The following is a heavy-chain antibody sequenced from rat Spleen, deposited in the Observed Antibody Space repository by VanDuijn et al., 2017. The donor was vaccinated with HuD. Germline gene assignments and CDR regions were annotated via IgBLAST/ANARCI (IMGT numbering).Heavy chain of an antibody. CDR1: GFTFSDHN. D-gene: IGHD1-7*01. V-gene: IGHV5-7*01. J-gene: IGHJ2*01. Sequence: EVQLVESGGGLVQPGRSLKLSCAASGFTFSDHNLAWVRQAPRKGLEWVATISYDGGSTYYRDSVKGRFTISRDNAENTVYLQMNSLRSEDTATYYCAVAGYGYWGHGVMVTVSS. CDR2: ISYDGGST. CDR3: AVAGYGY.